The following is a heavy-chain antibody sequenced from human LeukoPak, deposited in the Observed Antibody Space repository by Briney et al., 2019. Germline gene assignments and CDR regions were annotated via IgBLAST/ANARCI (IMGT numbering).Heavy chain of an antibody. D-gene: IGHD6-13*01. Sequence: GGSLRLSCAASGFTFSSYSMNWVRQAPGKGLEWVSSISSSSSYIYYADSVTGRFTISRDNAKNSLYLQMNSLRAEDTAVYYCAKLYTSRWYNDYWGQGTLVTVSS. CDR3: AKLYTSRWYNDY. J-gene: IGHJ4*02. CDR2: ISSSSSYI. V-gene: IGHV3-21*04. CDR1: GFTFSSYS.